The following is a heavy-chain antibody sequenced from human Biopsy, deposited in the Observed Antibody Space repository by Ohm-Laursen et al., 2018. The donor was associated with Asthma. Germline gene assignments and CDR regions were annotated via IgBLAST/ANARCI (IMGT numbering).Heavy chain of an antibody. D-gene: IGHD3-22*01. Sequence: TLSLTWAVSGDSINSGGYSWDWIRPPPRKGPEWISYLFYSGATHYNPSLKSRVTISVDRSKRQFSLKVNSVTAADTAVYYCVRMITMIQAANYYSYAMDVWGQGTTVTVSS. CDR2: LFYSGAT. V-gene: IGHV4-30-2*01. CDR1: GDSINSGGYS. CDR3: VRMITMIQAANYYSYAMDV. J-gene: IGHJ6*02.